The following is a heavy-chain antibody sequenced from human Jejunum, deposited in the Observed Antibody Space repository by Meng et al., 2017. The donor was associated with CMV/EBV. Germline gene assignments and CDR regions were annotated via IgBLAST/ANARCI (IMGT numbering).Heavy chain of an antibody. CDR1: GLTFGTYS. D-gene: IGHD1-14*01. CDR2: IYGSGSTT. CDR3: VKDRTPDGLFEFDF. Sequence: GLTFGTYSMNWVRQAPGKGLEWVSIIYGSGSTTIYAASVQGRFTISRDNSRNVVYLQMNSLRADDSGIYYCVKDRTPDGLFEFDFWGQGTPVTVSS. V-gene: IGHV3-23*03. J-gene: IGHJ4*02.